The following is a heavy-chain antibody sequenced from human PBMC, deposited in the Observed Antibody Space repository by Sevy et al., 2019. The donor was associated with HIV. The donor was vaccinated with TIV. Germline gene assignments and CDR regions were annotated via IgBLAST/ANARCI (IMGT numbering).Heavy chain of an antibody. CDR1: GGSISSSSYY. J-gene: IGHJ4*02. V-gene: IGHV4-39*01. CDR3: ARNTVTRDTSDY. D-gene: IGHD4-17*01. CDR2: IYYSGCT. Sequence: SETLSLTCTVSGGSISSSSYYWGWIRQPPGKGLEWIGSIYYSGCTYYNPSLKSRVTISVDTSKNQFSLKLSSVTAADTAVYYCARNTVTRDTSDYWGQGTLVTVSS.